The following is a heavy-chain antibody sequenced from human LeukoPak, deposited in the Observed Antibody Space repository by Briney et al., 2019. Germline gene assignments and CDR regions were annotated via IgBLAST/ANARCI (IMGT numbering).Heavy chain of an antibody. J-gene: IGHJ4*02. CDR1: GGSFSGYY. D-gene: IGHD2-2*01. Sequence: SETLSLTCAVYGGSFSGYYWSWIRQPPGKGLECIGEINHSGSTNYNPSLKSRVTISVDTSKNQFSLKLSSVTAADTAVYYCARSTWNFDYWGQGTLVTVSS. CDR3: ARSTWNFDY. V-gene: IGHV4-34*01. CDR2: INHSGST.